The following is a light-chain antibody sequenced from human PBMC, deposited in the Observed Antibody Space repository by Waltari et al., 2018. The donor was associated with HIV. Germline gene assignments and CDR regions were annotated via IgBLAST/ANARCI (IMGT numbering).Light chain of an antibody. V-gene: IGLV1-51*01. CDR1: SPNLGNNY. Sequence: QSVLTQPPSVSAAPRQKVTISCSGNSPNLGNNYVSWYQQLPGAAPKLLIYDNYKRPSGIPDRFSGSKSGTSATLDITGLQTGDGADFYCGTWDSTLSAYVFGTGTKVTVL. J-gene: IGLJ1*01. CDR3: GTWDSTLSAYV. CDR2: DNY.